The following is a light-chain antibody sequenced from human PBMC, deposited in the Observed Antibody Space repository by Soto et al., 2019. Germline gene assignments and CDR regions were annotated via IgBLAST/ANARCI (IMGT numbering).Light chain of an antibody. CDR1: QSVSSSY. Sequence: IRLTQAACTLSLSPGERATLSCRASQSVSSSYLAWYQQKPGQAPRLLIYGASSRATGIPDRFSGSGSGTDFTLTISRLEPEDFAVYYCQQYGSSPPITFGQGTRLEIK. CDR3: QQYGSSPPIT. J-gene: IGKJ5*01. CDR2: GAS. V-gene: IGKV3-20*01.